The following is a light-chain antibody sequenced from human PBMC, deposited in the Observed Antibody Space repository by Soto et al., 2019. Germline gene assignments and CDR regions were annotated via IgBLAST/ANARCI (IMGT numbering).Light chain of an antibody. CDR3: LQAYNYTWT. V-gene: IGKV1-6*01. Sequence: IEMTKSASAQSLALGDSLIITSRASQGIRNDLGWYQQKQGKAPKPLIFAASSLQSGVPSRFSVSASGTDVTITICGLKKQDRPTCYRLQAYNYTWTFGQGTKVDIK. CDR1: QGIRND. CDR2: AAS. J-gene: IGKJ1*01.